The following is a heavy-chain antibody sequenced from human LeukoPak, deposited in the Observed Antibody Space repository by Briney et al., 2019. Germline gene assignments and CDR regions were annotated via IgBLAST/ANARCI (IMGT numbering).Heavy chain of an antibody. Sequence: GGSLRLSCAASGFTFSSYGMHWVRQAPGKGLEWVAFIRYDGSNKYYADSVKGRFTISRDNSKNTLFLQMNSLRAEDTAVYYCARGSEVRGVFHFDCWGQGTLVTVSS. V-gene: IGHV3-30*02. CDR1: GFTFSSYG. D-gene: IGHD3-10*01. CDR3: ARGSEVRGVFHFDC. CDR2: IRYDGSNK. J-gene: IGHJ4*02.